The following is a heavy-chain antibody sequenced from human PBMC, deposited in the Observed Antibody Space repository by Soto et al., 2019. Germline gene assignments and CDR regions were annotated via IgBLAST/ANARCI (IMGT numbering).Heavy chain of an antibody. D-gene: IGHD2-2*02. V-gene: IGHV3-9*01. Sequence: SLRLSCAASGFTFCDYAMRWFRQSPGKGLEWVSGISWNSGSIGYADSVKGRFTISRDNAKNSLYLQMNSLRAEDTALYCCAKDICSSTSCYTHYYYYYGMDVWGQGTTVTVSS. CDR3: AKDICSSTSCYTHYYYYYGMDV. CDR2: ISWNSGSI. CDR1: GFTFCDYA. J-gene: IGHJ6*02.